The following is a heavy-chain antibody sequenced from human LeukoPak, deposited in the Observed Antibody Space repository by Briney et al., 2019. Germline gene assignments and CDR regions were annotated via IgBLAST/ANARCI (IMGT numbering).Heavy chain of an antibody. CDR3: ARGPPRGKYYYMDV. CDR2: IGTASDT. V-gene: IGHV3-13*01. D-gene: IGHD1-1*01. Sequence: GGSLRFSCAASGFAFSSFDMHWVRQPTGQGLEWVSTIGTASDTYYPGSVEGRFTLSRDNAKNSLYLQMNSLTAGDTAVYYCARGPPRGKYYYMDVWGKGTTVTVSS. CDR1: GFAFSSFD. J-gene: IGHJ6*03.